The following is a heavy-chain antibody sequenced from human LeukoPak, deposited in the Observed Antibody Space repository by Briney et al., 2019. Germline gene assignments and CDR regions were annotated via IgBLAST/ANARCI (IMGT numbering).Heavy chain of an antibody. D-gene: IGHD3-22*01. V-gene: IGHV4-39*01. CDR2: IYYSGST. Sequence: ETLSLTCTVSGGSISSSSYYWAWIRQPPGKGLEWIGSIYYSGSTYYNPSLKSRVTISVDTSKNQFSLKLSFVTAADTAVYYCARQSLVIVVVNPLNNTFYIWGQGTMVTVSS. CDR1: GGSISSSSYY. CDR3: ARQSLVIVVVNPLNNTFYI. J-gene: IGHJ3*02.